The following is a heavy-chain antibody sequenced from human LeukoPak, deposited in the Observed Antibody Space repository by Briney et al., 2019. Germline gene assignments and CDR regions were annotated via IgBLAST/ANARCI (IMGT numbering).Heavy chain of an antibody. J-gene: IGHJ5*02. Sequence: SETLSLTCAVYSGSFSGYYWSWIRQPPGKGLEWIGEINHSGSTNYNPSLKSRVTISKDTSKNQFSLKLSSVTAADTAVYYCAREDLRSSFDPWGQGTLVTVSS. V-gene: IGHV4-34*01. CDR3: AREDLRSSFDP. CDR1: SGSFSGYY. D-gene: IGHD6-6*01. CDR2: INHSGST.